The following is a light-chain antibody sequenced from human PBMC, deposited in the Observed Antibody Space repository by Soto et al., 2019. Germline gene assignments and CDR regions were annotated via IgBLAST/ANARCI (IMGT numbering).Light chain of an antibody. V-gene: IGKV1-5*01. CDR3: QQSYSTLSIT. J-gene: IGKJ5*01. CDR2: DGS. Sequence: DIQMNKSPSTLSASVGDRVTITCRASQSIGTRLAWYQRKPGKAPKFLIYDGSTLESGVPSRFRGSGSGTDFTLTIRSLQPEDFATYYCQQSYSTLSITFGQGTRLEIK. CDR1: QSIGTR.